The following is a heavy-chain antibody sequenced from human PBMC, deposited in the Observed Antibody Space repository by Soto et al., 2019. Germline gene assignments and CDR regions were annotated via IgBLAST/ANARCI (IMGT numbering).Heavy chain of an antibody. D-gene: IGHD6-19*01. CDR2: ISYDGSNK. Sequence: PGGSLRLSCAASGFTFSSYAMHWVRQAPGKGLEWVAVISYDGSNKYYADSVKGRFTISRDNSKNTLYLQMNSPRAEDTAVYYCASLYSSGWYVDFDYWGQGTLVTVSS. CDR1: GFTFSSYA. J-gene: IGHJ4*02. V-gene: IGHV3-30-3*01. CDR3: ASLYSSGWYVDFDY.